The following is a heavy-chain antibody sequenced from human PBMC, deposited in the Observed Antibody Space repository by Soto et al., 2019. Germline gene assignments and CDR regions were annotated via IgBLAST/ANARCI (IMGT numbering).Heavy chain of an antibody. Sequence: GGSLRLSCAASGFTFSSYWMSWVRQAPGKGLEWVANIKQDGSEKYYVDSVKGRFTISRDNAKNSLYLQMNSLRAEDTAVYYCARDSYYDFWSGYSNYYYMDVWGKGTTVTVSS. CDR1: GFTFSSYW. D-gene: IGHD3-3*01. CDR2: IKQDGSEK. J-gene: IGHJ6*03. CDR3: ARDSYYDFWSGYSNYYYMDV. V-gene: IGHV3-7*01.